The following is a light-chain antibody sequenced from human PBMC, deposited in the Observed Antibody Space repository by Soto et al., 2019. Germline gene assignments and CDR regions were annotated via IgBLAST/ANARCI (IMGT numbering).Light chain of an antibody. J-gene: IGKJ1*01. CDR3: QQCGSSSWT. Sequence: EIVLTQSPGTLSLSPGERATLSCRASQSVSSTYLAWYQQKPGQAPRLLIYGASSRATGIPDRVSGGGSGTDFTLTISRVEPEDFAVDYCQQCGSSSWTFGQGTKVEIK. V-gene: IGKV3-20*01. CDR1: QSVSSTY. CDR2: GAS.